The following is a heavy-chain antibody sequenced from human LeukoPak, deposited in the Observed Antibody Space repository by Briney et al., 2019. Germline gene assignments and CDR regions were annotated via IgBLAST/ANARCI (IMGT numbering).Heavy chain of an antibody. CDR1: GFTFSSYW. D-gene: IGHD5-12*01. CDR2: INSDGSST. V-gene: IGHV3-74*01. Sequence: PGGSLRLSCAASGFTFSSYWMHWVRQAPGKGLVWVSRINSDGSSTSYADSVKGRFTISRDNAKNTLYLQMNNLRTEDTALYYCAKASEERYSGYDDYLHYWGQGTLVTVSS. CDR3: AKASEERYSGYDDYLHY. J-gene: IGHJ4*02.